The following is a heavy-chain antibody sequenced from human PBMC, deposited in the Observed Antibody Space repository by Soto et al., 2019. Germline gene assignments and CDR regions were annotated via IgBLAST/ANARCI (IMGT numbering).Heavy chain of an antibody. CDR3: VRQAGYSSDPFDF. D-gene: IGHD6-19*01. V-gene: IGHV3-23*01. CDR2: LSGGGARP. CDR1: RFNFESHS. J-gene: IGHJ4*02. Sequence: GGSLRLSCTASRFNFESHSMSWVRQAPGTGPEWVSSLSGGGARPYYADSVKGRFTISRDNSKKILYLQMNGLRVEDTALYYCVRQAGYSSDPFDFWGQGTMVTVYS.